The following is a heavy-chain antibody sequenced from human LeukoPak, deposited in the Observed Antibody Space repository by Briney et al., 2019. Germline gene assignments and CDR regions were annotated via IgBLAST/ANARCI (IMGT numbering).Heavy chain of an antibody. V-gene: IGHV4-31*03. J-gene: IGHJ5*02. CDR2: IYYSGST. Sequence: PSKTLSLTCTVSGGSISSGGSYWSWIRQHPGKGLEWIGYIYYSGSTYYNPSLKSRVTISVDTSKNQFSLKLSSVTAADTAVYYCARTAAGTDPYYYDSSGLINWFDPWGQGTLVTVSS. CDR3: ARTAAGTDPYYYDSSGLINWFDP. D-gene: IGHD3-22*01. CDR1: GGSISSGGSY.